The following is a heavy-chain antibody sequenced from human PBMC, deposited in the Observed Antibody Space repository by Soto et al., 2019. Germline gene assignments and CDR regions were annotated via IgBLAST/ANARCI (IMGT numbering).Heavy chain of an antibody. Sequence: ASVKVSCKASGYTFTGYYMHWVRQAPGQGLEWMGWINPNSGGTNYAQKFQGRVTMTRDTSISTAYMELSRLGSDDTAVYYCARDIDDRGHYDFWSGSPPGMDVWGQGTTVTVSS. CDR3: ARDIDDRGHYDFWSGSPPGMDV. V-gene: IGHV1-2*02. J-gene: IGHJ6*02. CDR1: GYTFTGYY. D-gene: IGHD3-3*01. CDR2: INPNSGGT.